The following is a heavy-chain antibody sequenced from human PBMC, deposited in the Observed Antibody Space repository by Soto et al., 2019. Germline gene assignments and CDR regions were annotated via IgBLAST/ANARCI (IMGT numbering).Heavy chain of an antibody. Sequence: EVQLVESGGGLVKPGGSLRLSCAASGFTFSSYSMNWVRQAPGKGLEWVSSISSSSSYIYYADSVKGRFTISRDNAKNSLYLQMNSLRGEDTAVYYCARGFYGDYMADYYYYYMDVWGKGTTVTVSS. CDR2: ISSSSSYI. J-gene: IGHJ6*03. V-gene: IGHV3-21*01. CDR3: ARGFYGDYMADYYYYYMDV. CDR1: GFTFSSYS. D-gene: IGHD4-17*01.